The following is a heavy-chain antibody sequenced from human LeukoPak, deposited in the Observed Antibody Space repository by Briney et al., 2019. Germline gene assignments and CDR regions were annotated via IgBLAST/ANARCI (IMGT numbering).Heavy chain of an antibody. CDR1: GGSFSGYY. Sequence: SETLCLTCAVYGGSFSGYYWRWIRQPPGKGLEWIGEINHSGSTNYIPSLKSRVTISVDTSKNQFSLKLSSVTAADTAVYYCARGLFRRGGRRFDPWGQGTLVTVSS. V-gene: IGHV4-34*01. CDR3: ARGLFRRGGRRFDP. D-gene: IGHD3-10*01. J-gene: IGHJ5*02. CDR2: INHSGST.